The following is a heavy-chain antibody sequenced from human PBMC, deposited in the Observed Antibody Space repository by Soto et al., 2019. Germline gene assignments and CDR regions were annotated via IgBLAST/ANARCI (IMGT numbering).Heavy chain of an antibody. CDR2: INAGNGNT. J-gene: IGHJ4*02. CDR3: ARALRFWSGYYGY. CDR1: GYTFTSYA. D-gene: IGHD3-3*01. Sequence: QVQLVQSGAEVKKPGASVKVSCKASGYTFTSYAMHWVRQAPGQRLEWMGWINAGNGNTKYSQKFQGRVTITRDTYASTAYMELSSLRSEDTAVYYCARALRFWSGYYGYWGQGTLVTVSS. V-gene: IGHV1-3*01.